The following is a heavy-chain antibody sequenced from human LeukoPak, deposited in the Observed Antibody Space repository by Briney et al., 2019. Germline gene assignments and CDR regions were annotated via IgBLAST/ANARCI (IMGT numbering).Heavy chain of an antibody. CDR2: AYYSGNN. D-gene: IGHD6-19*01. J-gene: IGHJ5*02. Sequence: KTSETLSLTCSVFDGSISIYYWSWIRQPPGKGLEWIGYAYYSGNNTYNPSLESRVNIRVETSQKQFSLTLTALTTADTAVDYRARNSAVATSRSWFDPWGQGTLVTVSS. V-gene: IGHV4-59*08. CDR1: DGSISIYY. CDR3: ARNSAVATSRSWFDP.